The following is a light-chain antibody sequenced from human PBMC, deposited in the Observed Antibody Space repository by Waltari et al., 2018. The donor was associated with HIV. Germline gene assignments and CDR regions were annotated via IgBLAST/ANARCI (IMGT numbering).Light chain of an antibody. CDR3: QSYDSSLSGSVV. CDR2: GDN. CDR1: SSNIGAGYH. Sequence: QSVLTQPPSVSGAPGQRVTISCTGSSSNIGAGYHVHWSRQLPGTAPKLLIYGDNNRPSGVPDRFSGSKSGTSASLAITGLQAEDEANYYCQSYDSSLSGSVVFGGGTKLTVL. V-gene: IGLV1-40*01. J-gene: IGLJ2*01.